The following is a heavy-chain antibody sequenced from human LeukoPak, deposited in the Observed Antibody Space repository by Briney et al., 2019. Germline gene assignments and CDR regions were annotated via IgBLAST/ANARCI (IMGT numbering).Heavy chain of an antibody. CDR2: ISSSSSTI. CDR3: ASGGSGYSSSWYNWFDP. J-gene: IGHJ5*02. D-gene: IGHD6-13*01. CDR1: GFTFSSYS. V-gene: IGHV3-48*01. Sequence: GGSLRLSCAASGFTFSSYSMNRVRQAPGKGLEWVSYISSSSSTIYYADSVKGRFTISRDNAKNSLYLQMNSLRAEDTAVYYCASGGSGYSSSWYNWFDPWGQGTLVTVSS.